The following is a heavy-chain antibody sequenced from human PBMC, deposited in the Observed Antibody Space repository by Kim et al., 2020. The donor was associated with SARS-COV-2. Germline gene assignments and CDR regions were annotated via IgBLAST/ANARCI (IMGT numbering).Heavy chain of an antibody. V-gene: IGHV3-9*01. J-gene: IGHJ4*02. D-gene: IGHD1-26*01. CDR1: GFTFDDYA. CDR3: AKGHSGSYSQLVDY. Sequence: GGSLRLSCAASGFTFDDYAMHWVRQAPGKGLEWVSGISWNSGSIGYADSVKGRFTISRDNAKNSLYLQMNSLRAEDTALYYCAKGHSGSYSQLVDYWGQGTLVTVSS. CDR2: ISWNSGSI.